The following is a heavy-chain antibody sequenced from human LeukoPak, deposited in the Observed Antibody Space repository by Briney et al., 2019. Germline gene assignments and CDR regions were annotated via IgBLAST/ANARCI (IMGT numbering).Heavy chain of an antibody. CDR3: AGVHRYCSGGSCSEYYYYGMDV. D-gene: IGHD2-15*01. Sequence: SETLSLTCTVSGGSISSYYWSWIRQPPGKGLEWIGFIYYSGSTNYNPSLKSRVTISVDTSKNQFSLKLSSVTAADTAVYYCAGVHRYCSGGSCSEYYYYGMDVWGQGTTVTVSS. CDR1: GGSISSYY. V-gene: IGHV4-59*12. CDR2: IYYSGST. J-gene: IGHJ6*02.